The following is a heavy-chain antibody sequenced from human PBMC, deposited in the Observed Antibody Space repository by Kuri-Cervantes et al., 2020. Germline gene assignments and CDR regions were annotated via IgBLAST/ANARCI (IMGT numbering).Heavy chain of an antibody. Sequence: GGSLRLSCAASGFTFSSYAMSWVRQAPGKGLEWVSAISGSGGSTYYADSVKGRFTISRDNSKNTLYLQMNSLRAEDTAVYYRAKSDATTYYDFWSGYYSGFDYWGQGTLVTVSS. CDR3: AKSDATTYYDFWSGYYSGFDY. CDR1: GFTFSSYA. CDR2: ISGSGGST. D-gene: IGHD3-3*01. V-gene: IGHV3-23*01. J-gene: IGHJ4*02.